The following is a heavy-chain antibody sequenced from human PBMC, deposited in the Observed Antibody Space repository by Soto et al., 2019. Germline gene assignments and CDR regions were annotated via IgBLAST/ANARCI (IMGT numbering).Heavy chain of an antibody. CDR1: GFTFSSYS. CDR3: ARDYYDSSGYLAFLEY. V-gene: IGHV3-21*01. Sequence: PGGSLRLSCAASGFTFSSYSMNWVRKAPGKGLEWVSSISSSSSYIYYADSVKGRFTISRDNAKNSLYLQMNSVRAEDTAVYYCARDYYDSSGYLAFLEYWGQGTLVTVSS. D-gene: IGHD3-22*01. J-gene: IGHJ4*02. CDR2: ISSSSSYI.